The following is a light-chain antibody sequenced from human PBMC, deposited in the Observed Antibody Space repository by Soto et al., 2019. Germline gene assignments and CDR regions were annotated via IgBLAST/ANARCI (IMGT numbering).Light chain of an antibody. Sequence: DIQMTQSPSTLSAYVGDRVTITCRASQSISSWLAWYQQKPGKAPKLLIYQASNLESGVPSRFSGSGSGTEFTLTISSLQPDDFATYYCQHYNNYWTFGQGTKVDIK. CDR2: QAS. CDR1: QSISSW. V-gene: IGKV1-5*03. CDR3: QHYNNYWT. J-gene: IGKJ1*01.